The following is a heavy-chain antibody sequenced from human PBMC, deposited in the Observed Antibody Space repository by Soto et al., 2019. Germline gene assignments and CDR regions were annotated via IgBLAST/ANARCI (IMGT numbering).Heavy chain of an antibody. J-gene: IGHJ6*02. V-gene: IGHV4-61*01. CDR1: GGSVSSGSYY. CDR2: IYYSGST. CDR3: XXXXXXXSQGRDYAGRDV. Sequence: QVQLQESGPGLVKPSETLSLTCTVSGGSVSSGSYYWSWIRQPPGKGLEWIGYIYYSGSTNYNPSLKSRVTISVHTSKNHLSLQLSSVTAADTAVXXXXXXXXXXSQGRDYAGRDVWGQGTTVTVSS.